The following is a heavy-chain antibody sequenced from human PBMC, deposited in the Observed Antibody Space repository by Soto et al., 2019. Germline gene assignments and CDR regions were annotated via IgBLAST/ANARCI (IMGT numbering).Heavy chain of an antibody. V-gene: IGHV4-31*03. CDR2: IFHSGRT. CDR1: GGSISSGGYY. CDR3: ARVQSLFGVVSNWFDP. Sequence: QVQLQESGPGLVEPSQTLFLNCTVSGGSISSGGYYWSWIRQHPGKGLEWIGNIFHSGRTYYNPSLKSRLTMYVDASKNQFSLRLNSVTAADTAVYYCARVQSLFGVVSNWFDPWGLGTLVTVSS. D-gene: IGHD3-3*01. J-gene: IGHJ5*02.